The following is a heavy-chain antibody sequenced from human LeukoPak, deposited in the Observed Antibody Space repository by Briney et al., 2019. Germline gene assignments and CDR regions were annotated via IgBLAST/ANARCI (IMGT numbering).Heavy chain of an antibody. CDR1: GYKFTSYW. CDR2: IYPGDSDT. D-gene: IGHD3-10*01. V-gene: IGHV5-51*01. Sequence: GESLKISCKGSGYKFTSYWIGWVRQMPGKGLEWMGIIYPGDSDTRYSQSFQGQVTISVDKSISTAYLQWSSLKAPDTAMYYCARRSETGRGGAFDYWGQGTLVTVSS. CDR3: ARRSETGRGGAFDY. J-gene: IGHJ4*02.